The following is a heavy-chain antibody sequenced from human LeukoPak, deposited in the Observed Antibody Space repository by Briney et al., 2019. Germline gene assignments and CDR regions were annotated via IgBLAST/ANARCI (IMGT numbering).Heavy chain of an antibody. CDR1: GFTFSDYY. Sequence: GSLRLSCAATGFTFSDYYMSWIRQAPGKGLEWVSYISSSGSTICYADSVKGRFTISRDNSKNTLYVQMNSLRAEDMAVYYCAKGHYYGSGSLDYWGQGTLVTVSS. V-gene: IGHV3-11*01. CDR3: AKGHYYGSGSLDY. CDR2: ISSSGSTI. D-gene: IGHD3-10*01. J-gene: IGHJ4*02.